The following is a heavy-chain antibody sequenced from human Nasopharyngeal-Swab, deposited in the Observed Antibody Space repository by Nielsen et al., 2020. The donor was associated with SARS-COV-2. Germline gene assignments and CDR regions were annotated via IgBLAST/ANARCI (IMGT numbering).Heavy chain of an antibody. CDR1: GFTFSSYD. CDR2: IGPAGDT. J-gene: IGHJ3*02. CDR3: ARGYDSSGYLRPIDAFDI. Sequence: GESLKISCAASGFTFSSYDIHWVRQATGKRLEWVSAIGPAGDTYYPGSVKGRFTISRENAKNSLYFQMNSLRAGDTAVYYCARGYDSSGYLRPIDAFDIWGQGTMVTVSS. D-gene: IGHD3-22*01. V-gene: IGHV3-13*04.